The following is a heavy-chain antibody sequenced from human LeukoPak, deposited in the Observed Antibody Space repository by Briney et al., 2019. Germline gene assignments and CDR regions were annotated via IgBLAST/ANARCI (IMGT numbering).Heavy chain of an antibody. Sequence: GGSLRLSCAASGFTFSSYAMHWVRQAPGKGLEWVAVISYDGSNKYYADSVKGRFTISRDNSKNTLYLQMNSLRAEDTAVYYCAKESDYGGNSGYFQHWGQGTLVTVSS. CDR1: GFTFSSYA. J-gene: IGHJ1*01. V-gene: IGHV3-30*04. CDR3: AKESDYGGNSGYFQH. D-gene: IGHD4-23*01. CDR2: ISYDGSNK.